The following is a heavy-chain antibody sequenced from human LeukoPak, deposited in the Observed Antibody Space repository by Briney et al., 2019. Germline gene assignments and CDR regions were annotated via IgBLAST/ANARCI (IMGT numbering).Heavy chain of an antibody. CDR1: GFTFSNAW. V-gene: IGHV3-23*01. J-gene: IGHJ4*02. CDR2: ISGSGGST. CDR3: QGYCSCGSW. D-gene: IGHD2-15*01. Sequence: GGSLRLSCAASGFTFSNAWMSWVRQAPGKGLEWVSAISGSGGSTYYADSVKGRFTIPRDNSKNTLYLQMNSLRAEDTDVYYCQGYCSCGSWWGQGTLVTVSS.